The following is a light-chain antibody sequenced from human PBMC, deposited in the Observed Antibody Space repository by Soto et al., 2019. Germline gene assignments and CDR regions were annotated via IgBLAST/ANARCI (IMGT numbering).Light chain of an antibody. CDR3: SSYTSSSTPVV. CDR2: EVS. V-gene: IGLV2-14*01. CDR1: SSDFGDYDY. Sequence: QSVLTQPASVSGSPGQSITISCTGTSSDFGDYDYVSWYLQHPGKVPKLMIYEVSNRPSGVSNRFSGSKSGNTASLTISGLQAEDEADYYCSSYTSSSTPVVFGGGTKVTVL. J-gene: IGLJ2*01.